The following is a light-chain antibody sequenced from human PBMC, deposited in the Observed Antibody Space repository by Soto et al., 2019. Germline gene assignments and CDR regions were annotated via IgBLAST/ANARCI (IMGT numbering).Light chain of an antibody. CDR1: SSNVGSNT. Sequence: QTVVIQPPSASGTPGQRVTISCSGSSSNVGSNTVDWYQLLPGTAPKLLIYHNNQRPSGVPDRLSGSKSGTSASLAISGLQSEDEADYYCAVWDDTLKAVVFGGGTKLTVL. CDR2: HNN. V-gene: IGLV1-44*01. CDR3: AVWDDTLKAVV. J-gene: IGLJ2*01.